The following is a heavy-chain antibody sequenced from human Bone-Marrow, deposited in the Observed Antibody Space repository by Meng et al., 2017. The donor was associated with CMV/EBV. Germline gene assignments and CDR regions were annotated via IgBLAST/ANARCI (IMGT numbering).Heavy chain of an antibody. CDR1: GYTFTSYY. V-gene: IGHV1-46*01. CDR3: ERDPRLHDSGSYEGPSNYFDY. J-gene: IGHJ4*02. CDR2: INPSGGST. D-gene: IGHD1-26*01. Sequence: ASVKVSCKASGYTFTSYYMHWVRQAPGQGLEWMGIINPSGGSTSYAQKFQGRVTMTRDTSTSTVYMELSSLRSEDTAVYYCERDPRLHDSGSYEGPSNYFDYWGQGTLVTVSS.